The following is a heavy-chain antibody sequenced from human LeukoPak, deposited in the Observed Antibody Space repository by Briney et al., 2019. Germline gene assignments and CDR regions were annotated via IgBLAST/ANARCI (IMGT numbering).Heavy chain of an antibody. CDR1: GFTFSHYW. CDR3: ARDPWHNVLRYFDWLSTGGDY. CDR2: IKQDGSEK. J-gene: IGHJ4*02. D-gene: IGHD3-9*01. Sequence: PGGSLRLSCGASGFTFSHYWMSWVRQAPGRGLEWVANIKQDGSEKYYVDSVKGRFTISRDNSKNTLYLQMNSLRAEDTAVYYCARDPWHNVLRYFDWLSTGGDYWGQGTLVTVSS. V-gene: IGHV3-7*01.